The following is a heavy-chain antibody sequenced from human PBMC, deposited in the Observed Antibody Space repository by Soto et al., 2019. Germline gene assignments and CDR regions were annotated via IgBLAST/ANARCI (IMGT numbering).Heavy chain of an antibody. J-gene: IGHJ4*02. CDR3: AHIYWAAYGTSSYFDS. CDR1: GFSFSTSAVG. CDR2: IYWDDDK. D-gene: IGHD2-8*01. V-gene: IGHV2-5*02. Sequence: QITLTESGPTLVKPTQTLTLTCTFSGFSFSTSAVGVGWIRQPPGKALEWPALIYWDDDKRYSPFLKSRLTITKDTSTNQVVLTMTNMDPVDTGTYYCAHIYWAAYGTSSYFDSWGQGTMVTVSS.